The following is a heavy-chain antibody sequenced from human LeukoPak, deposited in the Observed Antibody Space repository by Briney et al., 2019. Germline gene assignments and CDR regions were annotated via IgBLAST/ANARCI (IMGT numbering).Heavy chain of an antibody. CDR1: GGSISSYY. CDR2: ICHSGST. Sequence: SETLSLTCTVSGGSISSYYWSWIRQPPGKGLEWIGYICHSGSTNYNPSLKSRVTISVDTSKNQFSLKLSSVTAADTAVYYCARTYGDYVWGQGTLVTVSS. CDR3: ARTYGDYV. D-gene: IGHD4-17*01. J-gene: IGHJ4*02. V-gene: IGHV4-59*01.